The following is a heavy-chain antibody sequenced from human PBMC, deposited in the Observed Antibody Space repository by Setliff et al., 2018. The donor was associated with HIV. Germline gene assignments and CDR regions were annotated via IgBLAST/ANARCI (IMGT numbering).Heavy chain of an antibody. Sequence: SVKVSCKASGGTFSSYAISWVRQAPGQGLEWMGGIIPIFGTANYAQKFQGRITITADESTSTAYMELRSLRSEDTAVYYCAREREIVGAGNYMDVWGKGTTVTVS. CDR2: IIPIFGTA. J-gene: IGHJ6*03. D-gene: IGHD1-26*01. CDR3: AREREIVGAGNYMDV. CDR1: GGTFSSYA. V-gene: IGHV1-69*13.